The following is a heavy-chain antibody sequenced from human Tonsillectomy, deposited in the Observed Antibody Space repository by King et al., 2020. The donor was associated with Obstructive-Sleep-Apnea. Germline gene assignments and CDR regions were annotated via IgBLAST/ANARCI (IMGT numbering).Heavy chain of an antibody. CDR3: ARDGGGYEFYYGMDV. CDR1: GFTFSSYW. Sequence: VQLVESGGGLVQPGGSLRLSCAASGFTFSSYWMSWVRQAPGKGLEWVANIKQDGSEKYYVDSVKGRFTISRDNAKNSLYLQMNSLRAEDTAVYYCARDGGGYEFYYGMDVWGQGTTVTVSS. CDR2: IKQDGSEK. J-gene: IGHJ6*02. D-gene: IGHD5-12*01. V-gene: IGHV3-7*03.